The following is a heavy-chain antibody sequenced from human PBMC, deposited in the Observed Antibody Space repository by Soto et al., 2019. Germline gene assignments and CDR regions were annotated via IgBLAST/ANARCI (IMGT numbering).Heavy chain of an antibody. CDR2: IYYSGST. V-gene: IGHV4-59*01. Sequence: SETLSLTCTVSGGSISSYYWSWIRQPPGKGLEWIGYIYYSGSTNYNPSLKSRVTISVDTSKNQFSLKLSSVTAADTAVYYCARVGYDFWSGYSPPNWFDPWGQGTLVTVSS. CDR3: ARVGYDFWSGYSPPNWFDP. J-gene: IGHJ5*02. CDR1: GGSISSYY. D-gene: IGHD3-3*01.